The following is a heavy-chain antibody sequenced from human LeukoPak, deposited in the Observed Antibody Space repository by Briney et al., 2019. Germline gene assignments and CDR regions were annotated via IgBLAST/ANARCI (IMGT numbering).Heavy chain of an antibody. CDR3: AASMIGGGAFDI. D-gene: IGHD3-16*01. J-gene: IGHJ3*02. CDR2: FDPEDGET. CDR1: GYTLTELS. V-gene: IGHV1-24*01. Sequence: ASVKVSCKVSGYTLTELSMHWVRQAPGKGLEWMGGFDPEDGETIYAQKFQGRVTMTEDTSTDTAYMDLSSLRSDDTAVYYCAASMIGGGAFDIWGQGIMVTVSS.